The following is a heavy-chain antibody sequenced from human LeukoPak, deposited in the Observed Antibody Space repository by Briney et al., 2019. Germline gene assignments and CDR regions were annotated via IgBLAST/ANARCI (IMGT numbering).Heavy chain of an antibody. CDR1: GFTFSSYW. D-gene: IGHD3-9*01. CDR3: ARDRQDYDILTGYYPTGGTNY. Sequence: GGSLRLSCAASGFTFSSYWMHWVRQAPGRGLVGVSRINSDGSSTSYADSVKGRFTISRDNAKNTLYLQMNSLRAEDTAVYYCARDRQDYDILTGYYPTGGTNYWGQGTLVAVSS. J-gene: IGHJ4*02. CDR2: INSDGSST. V-gene: IGHV3-74*01.